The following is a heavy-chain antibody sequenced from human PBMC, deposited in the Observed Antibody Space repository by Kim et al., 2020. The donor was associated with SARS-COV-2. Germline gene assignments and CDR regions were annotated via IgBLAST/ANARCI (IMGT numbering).Heavy chain of an antibody. Sequence: SETLSLTCAVYGGSFSGYYWSWIRQPPGKGLQWIGEINHSGSTNYNPSLKSRVTISVDTSKKQFSLKLSSVTAADTAVYYCARGYDILPDYWGQGTLVSVSS. V-gene: IGHV4-34*01. D-gene: IGHD3-9*01. CDR3: ARGYDILPDY. CDR1: GGSFSGYY. J-gene: IGHJ4*02. CDR2: INHSGST.